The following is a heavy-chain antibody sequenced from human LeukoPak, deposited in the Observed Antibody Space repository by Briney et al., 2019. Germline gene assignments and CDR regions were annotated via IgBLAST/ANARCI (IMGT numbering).Heavy chain of an antibody. CDR3: AREAVAGRGFDY. CDR1: GFAFSTYS. D-gene: IGHD6-19*01. V-gene: IGHV3-48*01. J-gene: IGHJ4*02. Sequence: GGSLRLSCAASGFAFSTYSMTWVRQAPGKGLEWVSYISSRSTVIYYADSLRGRFTISRDNAKNSLYLQVNSLRVEDTALYFCAREAVAGRGFDYWGQGALVTVSS. CDR2: ISSRSTVI.